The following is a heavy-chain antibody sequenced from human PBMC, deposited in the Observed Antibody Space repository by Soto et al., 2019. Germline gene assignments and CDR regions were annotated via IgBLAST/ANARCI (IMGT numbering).Heavy chain of an antibody. Sequence: SETLSLTCTVSGGSISSSSYYWGWIRQPPGKGLEWIGSIYYSGSTYYNPSLKSRVTISVDTSKNQFSLKLSSVTAADTAVYYCARHRDIVLTNWFDPWGQGTLVTVSS. D-gene: IGHD2-8*01. V-gene: IGHV4-39*01. CDR2: IYYSGST. CDR3: ARHRDIVLTNWFDP. CDR1: GGSISSSSYY. J-gene: IGHJ5*02.